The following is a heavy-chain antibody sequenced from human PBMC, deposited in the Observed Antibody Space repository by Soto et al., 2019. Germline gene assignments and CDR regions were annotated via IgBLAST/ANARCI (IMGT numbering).Heavy chain of an antibody. Sequence: SSETLSLTCAVSGGSISSGGYSWSWIRQPPGKGLEWIGYIYHSGSTYYNPSLKSRVTISVDRSKNQFSLKLSSVTAADTAMYYCARWSGSAKTDYWGQGTLVTVSS. CDR1: GGSISSGGYS. D-gene: IGHD1-26*01. V-gene: IGHV4-30-2*02. CDR2: IYHSGST. CDR3: ARWSGSAKTDY. J-gene: IGHJ4*02.